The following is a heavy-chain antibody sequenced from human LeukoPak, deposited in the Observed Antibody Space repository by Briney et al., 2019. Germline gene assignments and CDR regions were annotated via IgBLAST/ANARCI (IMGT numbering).Heavy chain of an antibody. CDR2: INTNTGNP. CDR3: VRRYCSSTSCYYFDY. Sequence: ASVKVSCKASGYTFTSYAMNWVRQAPGQGLEWMGWINTNTGNPTYAQGFTGRFVFSLDTSVSTAYLQISSLKAEDTAVYYCVRRYCSSTSCYYFDYWGQGTLVTVSS. V-gene: IGHV7-4-1*02. J-gene: IGHJ4*02. CDR1: GYTFTSYA. D-gene: IGHD2-2*01.